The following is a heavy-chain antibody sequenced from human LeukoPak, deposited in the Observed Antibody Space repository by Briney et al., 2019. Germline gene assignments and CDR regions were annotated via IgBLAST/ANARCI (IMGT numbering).Heavy chain of an antibody. CDR3: ARSPHIWFAERGWFDP. V-gene: IGHV3-74*01. D-gene: IGHD3-10*01. CDR1: GFTFSSYW. Sequence: GGSLRLSCAASGFTFSSYWMHWVRQAPGKGLVWVSRINSDGSSTSYADSVKGRFTISRDNAKNTLYLQMNSLRAEDTAVYFCARSPHIWFAERGWFDPWGQGTLVTVSS. CDR2: INSDGSST. J-gene: IGHJ5*02.